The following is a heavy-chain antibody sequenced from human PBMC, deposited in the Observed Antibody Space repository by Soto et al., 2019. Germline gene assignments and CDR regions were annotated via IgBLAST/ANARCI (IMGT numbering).Heavy chain of an antibody. Sequence: PSETLSHTCDVSGDTIITGGYTWAWIRQPPGKALEWIGHTYHSGTPYHNPSLKSRVTISLDKCKNQFSLNLNTVTAADTAVYYCAGTRLAYTSAVEWGQGTLVTVSS. CDR1: GDTIITGGYT. CDR2: TYHSGTP. D-gene: IGHD3-9*01. CDR3: AGTRLAYTSAVE. V-gene: IGHV4-30-2*01. J-gene: IGHJ4*02.